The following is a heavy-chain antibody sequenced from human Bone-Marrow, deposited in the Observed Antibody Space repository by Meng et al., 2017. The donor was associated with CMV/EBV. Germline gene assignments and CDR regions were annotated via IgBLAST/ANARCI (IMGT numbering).Heavy chain of an antibody. Sequence: VQRVQSGAEVKKPGGSVKVSCKASGYTFTGYYMHWVRQAPGQGLEWMGWINPNSGGTNYAQKFQGRVTMTRDTSISTAYMELSRLRSDDTAVYYCARVPLRWGSFPLDWDQGTLVTVSS. CDR3: ARVPLRWGSFPLD. CDR2: INPNSGGT. J-gene: IGHJ4*02. D-gene: IGHD3-16*01. V-gene: IGHV1-2*02. CDR1: GYTFTGYY.